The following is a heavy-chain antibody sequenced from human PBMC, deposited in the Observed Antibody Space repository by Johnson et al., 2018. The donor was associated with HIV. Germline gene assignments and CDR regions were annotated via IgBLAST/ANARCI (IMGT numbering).Heavy chain of an antibody. Sequence: QVLLLESGGGVVQPGRSLILSCAASGFTFSNYGMHWVREAPAKGLEWVAVMGYDGSNKYYAASVKGRFTISRDNSKNTLYLQMNSLRAEDTAVYYCAKDQWSSSWTIDAFDIWGQGTMVTVSS. V-gene: IGHV3-33*06. CDR3: AKDQWSSSWTIDAFDI. CDR2: MGYDGSNK. D-gene: IGHD6-13*01. J-gene: IGHJ3*02. CDR1: GFTFSNYG.